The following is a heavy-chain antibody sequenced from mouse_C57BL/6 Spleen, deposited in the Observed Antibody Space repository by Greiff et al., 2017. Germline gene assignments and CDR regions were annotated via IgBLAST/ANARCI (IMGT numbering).Heavy chain of an antibody. CDR1: GYTFTSYW. D-gene: IGHD1-1*01. J-gene: IGHJ4*01. CDR3: AREEGLLRGGAMDY. V-gene: IGHV1-69*01. CDR2: IDPSDSYT. Sequence: QVQLQQPGAELVMPGASVKLSCKASGYTFTSYWMHWVKQRPGQGLEWIGEIDPSDSYTNYNQKFKGKSTLTVDKSSSTAYMQLSSLTSEDSAVYYCAREEGLLRGGAMDYWGQGTSVTVSS.